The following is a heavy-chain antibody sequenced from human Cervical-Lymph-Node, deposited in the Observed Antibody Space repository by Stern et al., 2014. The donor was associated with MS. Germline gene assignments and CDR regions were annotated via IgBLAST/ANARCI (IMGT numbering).Heavy chain of an antibody. J-gene: IGHJ2*01. CDR1: GFTFSAYA. D-gene: IGHD5-24*01. CDR3: ARQMALGPCDL. CDR2: ISYDGAHK. V-gene: IGHV3-30-3*01. Sequence: QVQLVQSGGGVVQPGRSLRLSCAASGFTFSAYAMHWVRQAPVEGLEWVSVISYDGAHKYSADSVKGRFTISRDNSKNTLYLPINSLRPDDTAVYYCARQMALGPCDLWGRGTLVTVSS.